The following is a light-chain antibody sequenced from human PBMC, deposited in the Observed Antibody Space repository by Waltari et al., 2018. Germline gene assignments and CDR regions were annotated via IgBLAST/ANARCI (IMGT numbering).Light chain of an antibody. J-gene: IGKJ1*01. CDR2: GAS. Sequence: DIQMTQSPSTLSASVGDTVIISCRASQSIPTSLVWYQQKPGKAPDVLIYGASNLESGVPSRFSGSGSGTEFTLTISSLQPDDFATYYCQQYKSYKTFGQGTRVEIK. CDR1: QSIPTS. CDR3: QQYKSYKT. V-gene: IGKV1-5*03.